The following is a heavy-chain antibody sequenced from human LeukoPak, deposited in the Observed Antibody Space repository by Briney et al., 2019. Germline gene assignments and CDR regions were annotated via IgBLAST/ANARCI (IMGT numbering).Heavy chain of an antibody. CDR1: GFTFSSYT. CDR3: AKGPYCSSTSCYTHTFDY. Sequence: GGSLRLSCAASGFTFSSYTMNWVRQAPGKGLEWVSAISSSSSYIYYADSVKGRFTISRDNSKNTLYLQMNSLRAEDTAVYFCAKGPYCSSTSCYTHTFDYWGQGTLVTVSS. V-gene: IGHV3-21*04. CDR2: ISSSSSYI. J-gene: IGHJ4*02. D-gene: IGHD2-2*01.